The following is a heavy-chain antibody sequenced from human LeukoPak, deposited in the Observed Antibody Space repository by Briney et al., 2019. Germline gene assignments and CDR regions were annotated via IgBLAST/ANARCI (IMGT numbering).Heavy chain of an antibody. Sequence: PGGSLRLSCAASGFTFSSYGMHWVRQAPGKGLEWVAVIWYDGSNKYYADSVKGRFTISRDNSKNTLYLQMNSLRAEDTAVYYCARAHEYSYGSAPYYYYGMDVWGQGTTVTVSS. J-gene: IGHJ6*02. V-gene: IGHV3-33*01. CDR2: IWYDGSNK. D-gene: IGHD5-18*01. CDR3: ARAHEYSYGSAPYYYYGMDV. CDR1: GFTFSSYG.